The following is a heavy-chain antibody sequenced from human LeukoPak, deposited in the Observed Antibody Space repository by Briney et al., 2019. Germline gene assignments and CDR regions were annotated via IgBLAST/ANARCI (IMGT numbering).Heavy chain of an antibody. Sequence: SQTLSLTCTVSGGSISSGSYYCSWIRQPAGEGLEWIGRIYTSGSTNYNPSLKSRVTISVDTSKNQFSLKLSSVTAADTAVYYCASGAWGRGFDPWGQGTLVTVSS. V-gene: IGHV4-61*02. D-gene: IGHD1-26*01. CDR1: GGSISSGSYY. CDR3: ASGAWGRGFDP. CDR2: IYTSGST. J-gene: IGHJ5*02.